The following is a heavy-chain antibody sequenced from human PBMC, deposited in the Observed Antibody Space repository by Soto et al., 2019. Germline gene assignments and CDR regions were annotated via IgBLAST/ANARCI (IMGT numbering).Heavy chain of an antibody. V-gene: IGHV4-31*03. Sequence: PSETLSLTCTVSGGSISSGGYYWSWIRQHPGKGLEWIGYIYYSGSTYYNPSLKSRVTISVDTSKNQFSLKLSSVTAADTAVCYCARDRYYYDSSGYLDYYYGMDVWGQGTTVTV. D-gene: IGHD3-22*01. J-gene: IGHJ6*02. CDR1: GGSISSGGYY. CDR3: ARDRYYYDSSGYLDYYYGMDV. CDR2: IYYSGST.